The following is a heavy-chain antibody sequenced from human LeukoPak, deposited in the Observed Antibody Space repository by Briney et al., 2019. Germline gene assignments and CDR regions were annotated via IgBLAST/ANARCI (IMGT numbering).Heavy chain of an antibody. Sequence: GGSLRLSCAASGFTVSSNYMSWVRQAPGKGLEWVSVIYSGGSTYYADSVKGRFTISRDNSKNTLYLQMNSLRAEDTAVYYCARGAGPYGDYRDYWGQGTLVTVSS. J-gene: IGHJ4*02. D-gene: IGHD4-17*01. CDR2: IYSGGST. V-gene: IGHV3-53*01. CDR3: ARGAGPYGDYRDY. CDR1: GFTVSSNY.